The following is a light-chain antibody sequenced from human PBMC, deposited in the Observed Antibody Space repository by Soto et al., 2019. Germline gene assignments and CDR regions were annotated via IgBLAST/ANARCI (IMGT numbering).Light chain of an antibody. CDR3: QQAYTLPFT. J-gene: IGKJ5*01. CDR1: QSTNQY. CDR2: SAS. Sequence: DIQMTQSASSVSASVGDRVTITCRASQSTNQYLAWFQQKPGRAPKLLVYSASSLQRGVPSRFRGSGSGTDFNLTITNLKPEDFTTYYCQQAYTLPFTFGQGTRLEIK. V-gene: IGKV1-12*01.